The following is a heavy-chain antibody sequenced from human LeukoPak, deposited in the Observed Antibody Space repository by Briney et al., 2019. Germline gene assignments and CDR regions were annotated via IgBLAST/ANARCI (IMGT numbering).Heavy chain of an antibody. CDR3: ARERGGSCSGTSCYKAFDI. Sequence: QPGGSLRLSCAASGFTFSSYWMTWVRQAPGKGLEWVANIKQDGSEKYYVDSVKGRFTISRDSANNSLYLQLNSLRAEDTAVYYCARERGGSCSGTSCYKAFDIWGQGTMVTVSS. CDR2: IKQDGSEK. J-gene: IGHJ3*02. D-gene: IGHD2-2*02. V-gene: IGHV3-7*01. CDR1: GFTFSSYW.